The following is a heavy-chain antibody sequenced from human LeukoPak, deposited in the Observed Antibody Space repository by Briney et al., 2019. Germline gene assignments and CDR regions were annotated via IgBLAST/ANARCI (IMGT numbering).Heavy chain of an antibody. Sequence: PGGSLRLSCAASGFTFSTYAMSWVRQAPGKGLEWVSGIRGSGGSTYYADSVRGRFTISRDNSKNTLYLQMNSLGADDTAVYYCAKSQQWELPHWFDPWGQGTLVIVSS. J-gene: IGHJ5*02. CDR2: IRGSGGST. D-gene: IGHD1-26*01. V-gene: IGHV3-23*01. CDR3: AKSQQWELPHWFDP. CDR1: GFTFSTYA.